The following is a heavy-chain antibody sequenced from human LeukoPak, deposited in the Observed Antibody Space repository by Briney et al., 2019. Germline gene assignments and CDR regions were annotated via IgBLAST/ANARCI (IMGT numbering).Heavy chain of an antibody. Sequence: PGRSLRLSCAASGFTFSSYAMHWDRQAPGKGLEWVAVISYDGSNKYYADSVKGRFTISRGNSKNTLYLQMNSLRAEDTAVYYCARVVPRYLQDSPPGYWGQGTLVTVSS. CDR2: ISYDGSNK. CDR1: GFTFSSYA. CDR3: ARVVPRYLQDSPPGY. D-gene: IGHD5-24*01. V-gene: IGHV3-30-3*01. J-gene: IGHJ4*02.